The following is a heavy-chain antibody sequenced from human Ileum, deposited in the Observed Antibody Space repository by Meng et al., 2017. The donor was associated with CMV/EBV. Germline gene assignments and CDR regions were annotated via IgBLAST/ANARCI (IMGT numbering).Heavy chain of an antibody. V-gene: IGHV4-30-4*01. CDR1: GGSISSGDYY. J-gene: IGHJ4*02. CDR2: IYYSGST. Sequence: QGQLRGSGPGLVKPSQTLSLTCTVSGGSISSGDYYWSWIRQPPGKGLEWIGYIYYSGSTYYNPSLKSRVTISADTSKNQFSLKLNSVTAADTAVYYCASGSPQLGYVWGQGTLVTVSS. D-gene: IGHD1-1*01. CDR3: ASGSPQLGYV.